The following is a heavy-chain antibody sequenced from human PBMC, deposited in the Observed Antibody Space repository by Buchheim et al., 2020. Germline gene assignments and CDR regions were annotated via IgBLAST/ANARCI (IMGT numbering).Heavy chain of an antibody. D-gene: IGHD3-3*01. CDR1: GGSISNSGYS. CDR3: ARERTIFGPNWFDP. J-gene: IGHJ5*02. CDR2: IYHSGST. V-gene: IGHV4-30-2*01. Sequence: QLQLQESGSGLVKPSQTLSLTCVVSGGSISNSGYSWSWIRQPPGKGLEWIGYIYHSGSTYYNPSLKSRVTISVDRSTNQFSLKLSSVTAADTAVYYCARERTIFGPNWFDPWGQGTL.